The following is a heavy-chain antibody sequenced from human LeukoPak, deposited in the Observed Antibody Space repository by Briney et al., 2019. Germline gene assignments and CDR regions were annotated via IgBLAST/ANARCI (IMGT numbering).Heavy chain of an antibody. CDR1: GYNFTTYW. V-gene: IGHV5-51*01. CDR3: ARLSATGAFDI. J-gene: IGHJ3*02. Sequence: GESLKISCKGSGYNFTTYWIGWVRQMPGKGLEWMGIIYPGDSDTRYSPSFQGQVTISADKSISTAYLQWGSLKASDTAMYYCARLSATGAFDIWGQGTMVTVSS. CDR2: IYPGDSDT. D-gene: IGHD4-17*01.